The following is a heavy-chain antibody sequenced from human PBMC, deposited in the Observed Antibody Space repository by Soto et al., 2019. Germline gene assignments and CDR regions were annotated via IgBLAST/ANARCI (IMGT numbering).Heavy chain of an antibody. Sequence: GGSLRLSCAASGFTFSSYAMHWVRQAPGKRLERVACISYDGRNNYFVDSVKGRFTISRDNSKITLYLQMNSLRAEDTAVYYFVRDKIPYCSGGSCYSFFDYWGQGTLVTVSS. V-gene: IGHV3-30*04. CDR2: ISYDGRNN. CDR1: GFTFSSYA. D-gene: IGHD2-15*01. CDR3: VRDKIPYCSGGSCYSFFDY. J-gene: IGHJ4*02.